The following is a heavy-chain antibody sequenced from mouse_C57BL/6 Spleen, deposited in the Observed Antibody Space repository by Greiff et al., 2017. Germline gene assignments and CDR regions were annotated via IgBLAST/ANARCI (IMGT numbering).Heavy chain of an antibody. J-gene: IGHJ4*01. CDR1: GYSFTGYY. CDR2: INPSTGGT. V-gene: IGHV1-42*01. CDR3: ARFYDYDVYAMDY. D-gene: IGHD2-4*01. Sequence: VQLKESGPELVKPGASVKISCKASGYSFTGYYMNWVKQSPEKSLEWIGEINPSTGGTTYNQKFKAKATLTVDKSSSTAYMQLKSLTSEDSAVYYCARFYDYDVYAMDYWGQGTSVTVSS.